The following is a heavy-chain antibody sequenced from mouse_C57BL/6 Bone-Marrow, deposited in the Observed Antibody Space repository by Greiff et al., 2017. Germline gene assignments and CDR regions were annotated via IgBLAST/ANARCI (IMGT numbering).Heavy chain of an antibody. V-gene: IGHV1-22*01. CDR3: ARPHSSLFAY. J-gene: IGHJ3*01. CDR1: GYTFTDYN. CDR2: INPNNGGT. D-gene: IGHD1-1*01. Sequence: VQLKQSGPELVKPGASVKMSCKASGYTFTDYNMHWVKQSHGKSLEWIGYINPNNGGTSYNQKFKGKATLTVNKSSRTAYMELSSLTSEDSAAYDCARPHSSLFAYWGQGTLVTVSA.